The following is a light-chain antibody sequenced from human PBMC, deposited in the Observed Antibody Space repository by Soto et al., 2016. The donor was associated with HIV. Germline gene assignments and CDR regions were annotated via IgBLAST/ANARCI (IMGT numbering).Light chain of an antibody. CDR1: HDINTY. CDR3: QHYANVPPT. V-gene: IGKV1-33*01. CDR2: DAS. J-gene: IGKJ4*01. Sequence: DIQLTQSPSSLSASVGDRVTITCRASHDINTYLNWYQQKSGRAPKLLIYDASNLETGVPSRFSGSGSGTDFTFTINSLQPEDVATYYCQHYANVPPTFSGGTKVEIK.